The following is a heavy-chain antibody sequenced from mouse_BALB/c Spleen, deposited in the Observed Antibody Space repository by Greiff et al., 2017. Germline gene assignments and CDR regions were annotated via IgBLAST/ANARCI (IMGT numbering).Heavy chain of an antibody. D-gene: IGHD2-10*02. CDR3: ARKKYGNYDAMDY. J-gene: IGHJ4*01. Sequence: VQLQQSGPGLVQPSQSLSITCTVSGFSLTSYGVHWVRQSPGKGLEWLGVIWSGGSTDYNAAFISRLSISKDNSKSQVFFKMNSLQANDTAIYYCARKKYGNYDAMDYWGQGTSVTVSS. V-gene: IGHV2-2*02. CDR2: IWSGGST. CDR1: GFSLTSYG.